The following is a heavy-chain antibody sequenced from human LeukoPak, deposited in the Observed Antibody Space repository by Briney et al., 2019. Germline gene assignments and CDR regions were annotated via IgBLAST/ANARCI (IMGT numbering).Heavy chain of an antibody. CDR3: ARGHYYDSSGYYVRAFDI. CDR2: IIPLFGKA. J-gene: IGHJ3*02. CDR1: GYTFTSYY. D-gene: IGHD3-22*01. Sequence: SVKVSCKASGYTFTSYYMNWVRQAPGQGLEWMGRIIPLFGKANYAQKFQGRVTITADKSTSTAYMELSSLSSEDTAVYYCARGHYYDSSGYYVRAFDIWGQGTMVTVSS. V-gene: IGHV1-69*02.